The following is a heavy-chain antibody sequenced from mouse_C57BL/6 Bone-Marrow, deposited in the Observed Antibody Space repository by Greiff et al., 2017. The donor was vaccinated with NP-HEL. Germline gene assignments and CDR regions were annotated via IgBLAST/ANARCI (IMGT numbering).Heavy chain of an antibody. CDR3: ARIEGLVYYYGSSSAWFAY. CDR1: GFSLSTFGMG. J-gene: IGHJ3*01. Sequence: ESGPGILQPSQTLSLTCSFSGFSLSTFGMGVGWIRQPSGKGLEWLAHIWWDDDKYYNPALKSRLTISKDTSKNQVFLKIANVDTADTATYYCARIEGLVYYYGSSSAWFAYWGQGTLVTVSA. D-gene: IGHD1-1*01. V-gene: IGHV8-8*01. CDR2: IWWDDDK.